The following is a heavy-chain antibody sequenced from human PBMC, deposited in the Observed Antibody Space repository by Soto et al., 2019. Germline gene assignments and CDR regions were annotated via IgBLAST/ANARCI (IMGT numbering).Heavy chain of an antibody. CDR3: AKDNLVEFDY. V-gene: IGHV3-33*06. D-gene: IGHD2-15*01. CDR1: GFTFSSYG. CDR2: IWYDGSNK. Sequence: QVQLVESGGGVVQPGRSLRLSCAASGFTFSSYGMHWVRQAPGKGLEWVAVIWYDGSNKYYADSVKGRFTISRDNSKNTLYLQMNSLRAEDTAVYYCAKDNLVEFDYWGQVTLVTVSS. J-gene: IGHJ4*02.